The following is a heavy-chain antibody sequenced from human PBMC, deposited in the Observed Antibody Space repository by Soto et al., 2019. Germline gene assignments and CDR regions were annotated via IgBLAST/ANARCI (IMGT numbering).Heavy chain of an antibody. CDR3: AKPTPVTTGYFDY. J-gene: IGHJ4*02. V-gene: IGHV3-30*18. CDR2: ISYDGSNK. Sequence: VGSLRLSCAASGFTFSSYGMHWVRQAPGKGLEWVAVISYDGSNKYYADSVRGRFTISRDNSKNTLYLQMNSLRAEDTAVYYCAKPTPVTTGYFDYWGQGTLVTVSS. D-gene: IGHD4-17*01. CDR1: GFTFSSYG.